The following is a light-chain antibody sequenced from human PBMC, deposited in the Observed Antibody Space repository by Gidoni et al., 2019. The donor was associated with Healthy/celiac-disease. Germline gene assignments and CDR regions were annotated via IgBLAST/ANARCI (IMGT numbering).Light chain of an antibody. CDR2: SAS. J-gene: IGKJ3*01. Sequence: DIQLTQSPSSLSASVGDRVTITCRVSQAISSYLNWYRQKPGKVPKLLIYSASNLQSGVPSRFSGSGSGTDFTLTISSLQPEDVATYCGQRTYKAPFTFGPGTKVDIK. V-gene: IGKV1-27*01. CDR1: QAISSY. CDR3: QRTYKAPFT.